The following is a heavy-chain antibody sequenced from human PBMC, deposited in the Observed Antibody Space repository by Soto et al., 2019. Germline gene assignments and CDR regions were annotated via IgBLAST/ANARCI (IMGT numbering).Heavy chain of an antibody. CDR2: INPNSGGT. CDR1: GYTFTGYY. D-gene: IGHD5-18*01. V-gene: IGHV1-2*04. Sequence: QVQLVQSGAEVKKPGASVKVSCKASGYTFTGYYMHWVRQAPGQGLEWMGWINPNSGGTNYAQKCQGWVTMTRETSISTANMELSRLRSDDTAVYYCARDSARTGYSYGRKHYYYYYGMDVWGQGTTVTVSS. J-gene: IGHJ6*02. CDR3: ARDSARTGYSYGRKHYYYYYGMDV.